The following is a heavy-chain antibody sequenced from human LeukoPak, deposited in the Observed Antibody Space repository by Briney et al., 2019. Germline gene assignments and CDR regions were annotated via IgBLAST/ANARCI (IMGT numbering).Heavy chain of an antibody. D-gene: IGHD6-13*01. CDR1: GFTFSSYA. J-gene: IGHJ4*02. Sequence: GRSLRLSCAASGFTFSSYAMHWVRQAPGKGLEWVAVISYDGSNKYYADSVKGRFTISRDNSKNTLYLQMNSLRAEDTAVYYCARETPYSSSWTDLDYWGQGTLGTVSS. CDR2: ISYDGSNK. CDR3: ARETPYSSSWTDLDY. V-gene: IGHV3-30*04.